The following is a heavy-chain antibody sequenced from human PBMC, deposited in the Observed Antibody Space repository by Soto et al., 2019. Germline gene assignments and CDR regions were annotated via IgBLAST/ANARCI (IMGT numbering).Heavy chain of an antibody. V-gene: IGHV1-24*01. Sequence: QVQLVQSGAEVKKPGASVKVSCKVSGYTLTELSMHWVRQAPGKGLEWMGGFNPEDGETIYAQNLEGSVTMTEDTSTDTDYIELSSLRSEDTAVYYCSTPHPKLGYCSGGSCLDYCYLGLWGRGTLVTVSS. D-gene: IGHD2-15*01. CDR2: FNPEDGET. J-gene: IGHJ2*01. CDR3: STPHPKLGYCSGGSCLDYCYLGL. CDR1: GYTLTELS.